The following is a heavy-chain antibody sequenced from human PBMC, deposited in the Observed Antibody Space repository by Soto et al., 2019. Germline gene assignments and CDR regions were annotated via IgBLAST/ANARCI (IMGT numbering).Heavy chain of an antibody. CDR1: GGSISSGGYY. Sequence: SETLSLTCTVSGGSISSGGYYWSWIRQHPGKGLEWIGYIYYSGSTYYNPSLKSRVTISVDTSKNQFSLKLSSVTAADTAVYYCARDPRATGKGSGYYYYYGMDVWGQGTTVTVSS. D-gene: IGHD1-1*01. CDR3: ARDPRATGKGSGYYYYYGMDV. V-gene: IGHV4-31*03. J-gene: IGHJ6*02. CDR2: IYYSGST.